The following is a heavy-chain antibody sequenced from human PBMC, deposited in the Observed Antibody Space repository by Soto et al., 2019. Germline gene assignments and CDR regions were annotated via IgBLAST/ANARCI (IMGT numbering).Heavy chain of an antibody. CDR1: GGTFSKFP. V-gene: IGHV1-69*12. CDR2: IIPIFGTA. Sequence: QVQLVQSGAEVKKPGSSVKVSCKASGGTFSKFPISWVRQAPGQGLEWMGGIIPIFGTANYAQKFQGRVTITADESTTTVYMELSSLRSADTAVYYCAREYCIGISCDLAFDAFDIWGQGTMVTVSS. J-gene: IGHJ3*02. CDR3: AREYCIGISCDLAFDAFDI. D-gene: IGHD2-2*01.